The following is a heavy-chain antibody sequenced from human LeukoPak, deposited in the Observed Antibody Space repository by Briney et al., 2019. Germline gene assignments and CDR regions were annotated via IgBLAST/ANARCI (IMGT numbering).Heavy chain of an antibody. CDR2: ISSSGDNT. D-gene: IGHD6-13*01. CDR3: AKEGGYSSTWY. V-gene: IGHV3-23*01. CDR1: GFTFSVSV. J-gene: IGHJ4*02. Sequence: GGSLRLSCAASGFTFSVSVMNWVRQVPGKGLEWVSGISSSGDNTYYADFVKGRFTISRDNHKNTLHLQMNGLRADDTAMYYCAKEGGYSSTWYWGQGALVTVSS.